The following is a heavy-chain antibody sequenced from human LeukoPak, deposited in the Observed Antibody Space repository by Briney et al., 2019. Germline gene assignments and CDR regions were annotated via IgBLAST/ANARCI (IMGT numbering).Heavy chain of an antibody. J-gene: IGHJ4*02. CDR2: ISYDGSNK. D-gene: IGHD5-18*01. CDR1: GFTFSSYG. Sequence: GRSLRLSCAASGFTFSSYGMHWVRQAPGKGLEWVAVISYDGSNKYYADSVKGRFTISRDNSKNTLYLQMNSLRAEDTAVYYCAKAHSFSTAMVGGYWGQGTLVTVSS. CDR3: AKAHSFSTAMVGGY. V-gene: IGHV3-30*18.